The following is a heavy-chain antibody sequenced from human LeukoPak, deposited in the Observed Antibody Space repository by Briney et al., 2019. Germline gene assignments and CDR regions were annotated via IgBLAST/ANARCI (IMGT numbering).Heavy chain of an antibody. CDR2: INAGNGNT. Sequence: ASVKVSCKASGYTFTSYAMHWVRQAPGQRLEWMGWINAGNGNTKYSQKFQDRVTITRDTSASTAYMELSSLRSEDTAVYYCARGSPYYYDSSGYYYSWGQGTLVTVSS. CDR3: ARGSPYYYDSSGYYYS. D-gene: IGHD3-22*01. V-gene: IGHV1-3*01. J-gene: IGHJ4*02. CDR1: GYTFTSYA.